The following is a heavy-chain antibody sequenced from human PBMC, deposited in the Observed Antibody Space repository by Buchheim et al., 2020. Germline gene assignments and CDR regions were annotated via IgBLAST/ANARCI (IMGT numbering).Heavy chain of an antibody. J-gene: IGHJ4*02. CDR1: GASISTYS. CDR3: ARGNYYGSGSYDY. CDR2: IYYSGKT. V-gene: IGHV4-59*01. Sequence: QVQLQESGPGLVKPSETLSLTCTVSGASISTYSWSWIRQPPGKGLEWIGYIYYSGKTHYNPSLKSRVSLSIHTSKNQFSLRLTSVTAADTAVYYCARGNYYGSGSYDYWGQGTL. D-gene: IGHD3-10*01.